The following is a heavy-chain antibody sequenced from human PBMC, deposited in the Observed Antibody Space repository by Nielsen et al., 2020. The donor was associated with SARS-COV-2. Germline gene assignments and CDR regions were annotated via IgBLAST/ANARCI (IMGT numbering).Heavy chain of an antibody. Sequence: GSLRLSCTVSGYSISSGYYWSWIRQPPGKGLEWIGEINHSGSTNYNPSLKSRVTISVDTSKNQFSLKLSSVTVADTAVYYCARGESGSYLGFDYWGQGTLVTVSS. V-gene: IGHV4-38-2*02. CDR3: ARGESGSYLGFDY. J-gene: IGHJ4*02. CDR1: GYSISSGYY. D-gene: IGHD1-26*01. CDR2: INHSGST.